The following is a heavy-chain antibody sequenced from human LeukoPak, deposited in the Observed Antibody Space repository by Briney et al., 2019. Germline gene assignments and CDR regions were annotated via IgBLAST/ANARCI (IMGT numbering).Heavy chain of an antibody. CDR2: IYNSGTT. Sequence: SETLSLTCTVSCYSISSGYYWGWIRQAPGKGLEWSGGIYNSGTTYYNPSLKSRVTISVDMSKNQFSLKMSSVTAADTAVYYCARAYSSSWYWNWFDPWGQGTLVTVSS. CDR3: ARAYSSSWYWNWFDP. V-gene: IGHV4-38-2*02. CDR1: CYSISSGYY. J-gene: IGHJ5*02. D-gene: IGHD6-13*01.